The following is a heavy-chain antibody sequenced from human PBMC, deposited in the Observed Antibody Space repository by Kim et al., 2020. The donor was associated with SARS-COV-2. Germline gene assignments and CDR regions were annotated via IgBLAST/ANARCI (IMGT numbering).Heavy chain of an antibody. J-gene: IGHJ6*02. D-gene: IGHD6-13*01. CDR2: IIPIFGTA. Sequence: SVKVSCKASGGTFSSYAISWVRQAPGQGLEWMGGIIPIFGTANYAQKFQGRVTITADESTSTAYMELSSLRSEDTAVYYCARVGIAGLPHSPGGGNYYYGMDVWGQGTTVTVSS. V-gene: IGHV1-69*13. CDR3: ARVGIAGLPHSPGGGNYYYGMDV. CDR1: GGTFSSYA.